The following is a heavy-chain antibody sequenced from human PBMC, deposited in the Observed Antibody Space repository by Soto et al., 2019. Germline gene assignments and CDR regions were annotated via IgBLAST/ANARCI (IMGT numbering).Heavy chain of an antibody. J-gene: IGHJ5*02. CDR2: MYYSGTT. CDR1: GGSISSGDFY. V-gene: IGHV4-39*01. CDR3: AVVDSTGNWFDP. Sequence: QLQLQESGPGLVKPSETLSLTCTVSGGSISSGDFYWGWLRQPPGKGLDFIGSMYYSGTTYYNPSLKNRITISVDTSKNQFSLKLISVTAADTAVYYCAVVDSTGNWFDPWGQGALVTVSS. D-gene: IGHD3-22*01.